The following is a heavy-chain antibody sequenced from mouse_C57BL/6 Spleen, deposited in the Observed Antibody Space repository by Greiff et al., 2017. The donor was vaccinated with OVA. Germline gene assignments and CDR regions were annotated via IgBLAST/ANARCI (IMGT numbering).Heavy chain of an antibody. D-gene: IGHD4-1*01. J-gene: IGHJ2*01. V-gene: IGHV1-80*01. CDR2: IYRGDGDT. CDR3: TRGANCDLDY. CDR1: GYAFSSYW. Sequence: QVQLQQSGAELVKPGASVKISCKASGYAFSSYWMHWVKQRPGKGLEWIGQIYRGDGDTKYNGKLKGKAILTADQTSSPAYMQLSSLTSENSAVYFYTRGANCDLDYWGQGTTLTVSS.